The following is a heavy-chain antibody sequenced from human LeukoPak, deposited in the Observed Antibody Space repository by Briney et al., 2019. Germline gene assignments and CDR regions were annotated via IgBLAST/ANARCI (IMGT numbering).Heavy chain of an antibody. CDR2: TNPNSGGT. J-gene: IGHJ6*03. D-gene: IGHD3-10*01. CDR3: ARDRYYGSGSYYNYYYMDV. Sequence: GASVKVSCKASGYTFTGYYMHWVRQAPGQGLEWMGWTNPNSGGTNYAQKFQGRVTMTRDTSISTAYMELSRLRSDDTAVYYCARDRYYGSGSYYNYYYMDVWGKGTTVTISS. V-gene: IGHV1-2*02. CDR1: GYTFTGYY.